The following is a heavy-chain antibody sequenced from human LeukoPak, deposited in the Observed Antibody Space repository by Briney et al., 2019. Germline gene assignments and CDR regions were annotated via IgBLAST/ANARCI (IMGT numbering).Heavy chain of an antibody. Sequence: GGSLRLSCAASGFAFSSYSMNWVRQAPGKGLEWVSSISSSSSYIYYADSVKGRFTISRDNAKNSLYLQMNSLRAEDTAVYYCARDGVVVAATHFQHWGQGTLVTVSS. J-gene: IGHJ1*01. CDR1: GFAFSSYS. V-gene: IGHV3-21*01. D-gene: IGHD2-15*01. CDR3: ARDGVVVAATHFQH. CDR2: ISSSSSYI.